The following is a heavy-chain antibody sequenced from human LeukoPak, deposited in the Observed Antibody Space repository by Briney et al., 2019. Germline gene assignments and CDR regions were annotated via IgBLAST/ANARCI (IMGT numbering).Heavy chain of an antibody. CDR2: ITFSSSII. Sequence: GGSLRLSCAASGFTFSSYSMNWVRQAPGKGLEWVSYITFSSSIIYYADSVKGRFTISRDNAKKSLYLLMNTLRVEDTAIYYCVRVALYYYGSESYYFFEHWGQGTPVTASS. J-gene: IGHJ4*02. CDR1: GFTFSSYS. V-gene: IGHV3-48*01. D-gene: IGHD3-10*01. CDR3: VRVALYYYGSESYYFFEH.